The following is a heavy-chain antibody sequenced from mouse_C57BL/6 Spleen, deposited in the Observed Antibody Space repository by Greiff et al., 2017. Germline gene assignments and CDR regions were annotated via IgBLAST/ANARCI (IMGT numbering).Heavy chain of an antibody. D-gene: IGHD3-1*01. V-gene: IGHV1-54*01. CDR2: INPGSGGT. CDR1: GYAFTNYL. J-gene: IGHJ2*01. CDR3: ARSGRRYFDY. Sequence: QVQLKESGAELVRPGTSVKVSCKASGYAFTNYLIEWVKQRPGQGLEWIGVINPGSGGTNYNEKFKGKATLTADKSSSTAYMQLSSLTSEDSAVYFCARSGRRYFDYWGQGTTLTVSS.